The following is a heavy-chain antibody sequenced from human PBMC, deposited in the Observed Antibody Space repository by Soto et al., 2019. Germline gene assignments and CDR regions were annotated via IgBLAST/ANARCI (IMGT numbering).Heavy chain of an antibody. CDR3: ASAVSHFYSYYYMDV. V-gene: IGHV1-18*01. CDR2: ISAYNGNT. CDR1: GYTFTGFD. D-gene: IGHD3-3*02. J-gene: IGHJ6*03. Sequence: QVQLVQSGAEVKKPGASVKVSCKTSGYTFTGFDISWVRQAPGKGLEWMGWISAYNGNTNYAQKLQGRVTMTTDTSTSTAYMERRSLRSDDTAVYYCASAVSHFYSYYYMDVWGKGTTVTVSS.